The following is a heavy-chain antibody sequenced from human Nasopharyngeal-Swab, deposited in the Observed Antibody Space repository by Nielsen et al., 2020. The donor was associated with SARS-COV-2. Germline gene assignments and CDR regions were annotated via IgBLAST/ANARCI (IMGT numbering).Heavy chain of an antibody. D-gene: IGHD1-1*01. CDR1: GFTFSSYA. Sequence: GESLKISCAASGFTFSSYAMSRVRQAPGKGLEWVSAISGSGGSTYYADSVKGRFTISRDNSKNTLYLQMNSLRAEDTAVYYCAKDWSGTDAGGWFDPWGQGTLVTVSS. CDR2: ISGSGGST. V-gene: IGHV3-23*01. J-gene: IGHJ5*02. CDR3: AKDWSGTDAGGWFDP.